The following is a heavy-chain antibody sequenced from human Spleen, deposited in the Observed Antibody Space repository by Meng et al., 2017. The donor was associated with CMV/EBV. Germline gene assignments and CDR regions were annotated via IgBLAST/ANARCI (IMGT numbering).Heavy chain of an antibody. V-gene: IGHV4-39*07. J-gene: IGHJ4*02. D-gene: IGHD1-26*01. CDR1: GGSISSRSYS. Sequence: GSLRLSCTVSGGSISSRSYSWGWIRQPPGKGLEWIGNIYYSGNTYYNPSLKSRVTISVDTSNNRLSLKLRSVTAADTAMYYCARESGSNPPEYYFDSWGQGKLVTVSS. CDR3: ARESGSNPPEYYFDS. CDR2: IYYSGNT.